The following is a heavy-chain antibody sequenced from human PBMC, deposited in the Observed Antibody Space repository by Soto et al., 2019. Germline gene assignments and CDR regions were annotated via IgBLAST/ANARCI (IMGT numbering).Heavy chain of an antibody. V-gene: IGHV3-48*01. CDR3: ASVLGSRRSGSYPSY. Sequence: EVQLVESGGGLVQPGGSLRLSCAASGFSISDCSMNWVRRAPGKGLEWISYISTNNDAIYYADSVKGRFTISRDNAKNSLYLQMNSLRAEDTALYYCASVLGSRRSGSYPSYWGQGTLVNVSS. CDR2: ISTNNDAI. CDR1: GFSISDCS. J-gene: IGHJ4*02. D-gene: IGHD3-10*01.